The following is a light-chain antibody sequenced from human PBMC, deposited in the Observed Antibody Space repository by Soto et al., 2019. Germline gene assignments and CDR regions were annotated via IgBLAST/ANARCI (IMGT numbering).Light chain of an antibody. CDR1: SSNIGDNY. CDR3: LTWGSRMSDVV. V-gene: IGLV1-51*01. Sequence: QSVLTQPPSVSAAPGPKVTISCSGSSSNIGDNYVSWSQQLPGTAPKLLIYDNNKRPSGIPDRFSGSKSRTSVTMGITGLQTGDEGDYYCLTWGSRMSDVVCGGGTKLTVL. J-gene: IGLJ2*01. CDR2: DNN.